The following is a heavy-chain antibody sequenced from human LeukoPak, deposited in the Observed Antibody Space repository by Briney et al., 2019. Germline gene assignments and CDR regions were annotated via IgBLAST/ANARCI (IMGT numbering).Heavy chain of an antibody. CDR1: GFTFSSYA. D-gene: IGHD6-19*01. CDR3: ARRAVAGTSDY. J-gene: IGHJ4*02. Sequence: PGGSLRLSCAASGFTFSSYAMSWIRQPPGKGLEWIGSIYSSGSTYYNPSLKSRVTISVDTSKNQFSLKLSSVTAADTAVYYCARRAVAGTSDYWGQGTLVTVSS. CDR2: IYSSGST. V-gene: IGHV4-39*01.